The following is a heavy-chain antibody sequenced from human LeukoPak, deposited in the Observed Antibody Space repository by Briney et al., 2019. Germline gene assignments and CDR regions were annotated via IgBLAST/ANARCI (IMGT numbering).Heavy chain of an antibody. CDR1: GFIFSSYD. D-gene: IGHD3-10*01. CDR3: AKSYNNPTVAVRVRGVIPYFDY. V-gene: IGHV3-23*01. Sequence: PGGSLRLSCAASGFIFSSYDMNWVRQAPGKGLEWVAGVSGSGADTYYADSVKGRFTISRDNSRTTLYLQMISLRADDTAVYYCAKSYNNPTVAVRVRGVIPYFDYWGQGSLVTVSS. J-gene: IGHJ4*02. CDR2: VSGSGADT.